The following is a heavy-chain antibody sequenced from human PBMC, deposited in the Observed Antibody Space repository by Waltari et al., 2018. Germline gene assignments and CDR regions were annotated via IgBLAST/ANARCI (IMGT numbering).Heavy chain of an antibody. V-gene: IGHV4-39*07. CDR1: GGSISSSRYY. CDR2: IYYSGST. J-gene: IGHJ4*02. D-gene: IGHD3-16*01. CDR3: ARVLGGYFDY. Sequence: QLQLQESGPGLVKPSETLSLTCTVPGGSISSSRYYWGWIRQPPGKGLEWIGSIYYSGSTYYNPSLKSRVTISVDTSKNQFSLKLSSVTAADTAVYYCARVLGGYFDYWGQGTLVTVSS.